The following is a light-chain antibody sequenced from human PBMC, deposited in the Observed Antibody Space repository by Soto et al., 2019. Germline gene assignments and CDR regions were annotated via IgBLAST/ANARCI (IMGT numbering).Light chain of an antibody. CDR3: SSHTSSSTEV. CDR1: SSDVGAYNY. CDR2: DVN. Sequence: ALTQPASVSGSPGQSITISCTGTSSDVGAYNYVSWYQHHPGKAPKLMIYDVNNRPSGVSNRFSGSKSGNTASLTISGLQAEDEADYYCSSHTSSSTEVFGGGTKLTVL. J-gene: IGLJ3*02. V-gene: IGLV2-14*03.